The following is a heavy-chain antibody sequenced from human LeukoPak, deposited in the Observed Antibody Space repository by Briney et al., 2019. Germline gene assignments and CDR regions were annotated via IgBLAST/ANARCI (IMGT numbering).Heavy chain of an antibody. D-gene: IGHD6-13*01. CDR2: TYYRSKWYN. CDR3: ARDLEGPGSSSRHAVAAVGTAGDAFDI. CDR1: GDSVSSNSAA. V-gene: IGHV6-1*01. J-gene: IGHJ3*02. Sequence: SQTLSLTCAISGDSVSSNSAAWNWIRQSPSRGLEWLGRTYYRSKWYNDYAVSVKSRITINPDTSKNQFSLQLNSVTPEDTAVYYCARDLEGPGSSSRHAVAAVGTAGDAFDIWGQGTMVTVSS.